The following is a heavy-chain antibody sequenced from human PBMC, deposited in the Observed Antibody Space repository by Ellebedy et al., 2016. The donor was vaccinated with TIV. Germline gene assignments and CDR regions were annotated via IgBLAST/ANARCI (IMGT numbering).Heavy chain of an antibody. CDR1: GYTFTNYW. Sequence: GESLKISXKGSGYTFTNYWVAWVRQMPGKGLEWMEIIHPGDSETRYSPSFQGQVTISADKSTSTAYLQWDNLKAADTAMYYCARLQRGYSYGPFDYWGQGTLVTVST. V-gene: IGHV5-51*01. J-gene: IGHJ4*02. D-gene: IGHD5-18*01. CDR2: IHPGDSET. CDR3: ARLQRGYSYGPFDY.